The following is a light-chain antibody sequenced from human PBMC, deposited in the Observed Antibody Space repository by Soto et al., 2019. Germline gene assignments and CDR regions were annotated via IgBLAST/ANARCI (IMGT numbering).Light chain of an antibody. V-gene: IGKV3-20*01. CDR3: QQYIDSPRT. CDR1: QTVNRNY. Sequence: EIILTQSPGTLALSPGDAATRSCRASQTVNRNYLAWYHQRPGQPPRLLIYGVSNRASGVPDRFSGDGSGTEFTLTIGRLDPDDFGVYYCQQYIDSPRTFGQGTRVEVK. CDR2: GVS. J-gene: IGKJ1*01.